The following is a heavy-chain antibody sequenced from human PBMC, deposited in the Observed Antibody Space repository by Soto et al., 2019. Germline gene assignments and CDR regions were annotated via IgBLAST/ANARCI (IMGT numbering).Heavy chain of an antibody. CDR2: INPSGGRT. J-gene: IGHJ2*01. D-gene: IGHD1-26*01. V-gene: IGHV1-46*01. Sequence: QVQLVQSGAEVKKPGASVKVSCKASGYTFTSYYIHWVRQAPGQGLEWMGVINPSGGRTSYAPSFQGRVTMTRDTSTSTVYMELSSVTAEDTAVYYCARVSHSGSYYSNWCFDLSGRGTLVSVSS. CDR1: GYTFTSYY. CDR3: ARVSHSGSYYSNWCFDL.